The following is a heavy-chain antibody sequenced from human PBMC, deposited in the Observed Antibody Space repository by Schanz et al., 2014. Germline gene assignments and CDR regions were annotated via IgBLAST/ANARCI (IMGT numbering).Heavy chain of an antibody. Sequence: QVQLQESGPGLVKPSETLSLTCTVSGDSISGSYWSWIRQPPGKGLEWIGYIYYSGSTDYNPSLKSRVTMSVDTSKNQSSLKLSSVTAADTAVYYCARDLEGFDYWGQGTLVTVSS. V-gene: IGHV4-59*12. J-gene: IGHJ4*02. D-gene: IGHD1-1*01. CDR3: ARDLEGFDY. CDR1: GDSISGSY. CDR2: IYYSGST.